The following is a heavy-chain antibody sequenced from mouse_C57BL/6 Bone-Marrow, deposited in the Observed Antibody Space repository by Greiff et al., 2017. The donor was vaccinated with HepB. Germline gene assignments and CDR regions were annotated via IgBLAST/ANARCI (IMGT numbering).Heavy chain of an antibody. V-gene: IGHV1-54*01. CDR3: ARFSSGYPYYYAMDY. CDR1: GYAFTNYL. CDR2: INPGSGGT. D-gene: IGHD3-2*02. J-gene: IGHJ4*01. Sequence: VQLQQSGAELVRPGTSVKVSCKASGYAFTNYLIEWVKQRPGQGLEWIGVINPGSGGTNYNEKFKGKATLTADKSSSTAYMQLSSLTSEDSAVYFCARFSSGYPYYYAMDYWGQGTSVTVSS.